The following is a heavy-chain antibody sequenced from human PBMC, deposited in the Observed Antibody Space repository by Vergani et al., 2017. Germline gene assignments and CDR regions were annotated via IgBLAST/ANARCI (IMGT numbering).Heavy chain of an antibody. Sequence: QVQLEESGPGLVMPSETLSLTCTVSGGSFNTYYWSWIRQSPGKGLEWIGYIYSTGSTNYNPSLNSRVTMSVDTSKNQFSLKLRSVTAADTAVYFCARVMYRDEASTGYRLEGMDIWGQGTTVTISS. CDR2: IYSTGST. J-gene: IGHJ6*02. D-gene: IGHD3-9*01. CDR3: ARVMYRDEASTGYRLEGMDI. CDR1: GGSFNTYY. V-gene: IGHV4-59*13.